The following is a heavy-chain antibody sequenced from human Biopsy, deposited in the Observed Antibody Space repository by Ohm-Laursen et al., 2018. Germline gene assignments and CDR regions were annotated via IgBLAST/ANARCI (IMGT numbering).Heavy chain of an antibody. CDR1: GGTFTNHA. D-gene: IGHD3-22*01. V-gene: IGHV1-69*13. J-gene: IGHJ2*01. CDR2: SIPLFNTA. Sequence: VKISCNASGGTFTNHAVGWVRQAPGQGLEWVGSSIPLFNTANYADKFQGRVTLTADKSTTTAYMELSSLRSEDTAIYYCARFPLGAYDDSGSYRAVEHWYFDLWDRGTLVTVSS. CDR3: ARFPLGAYDDSGSYRAVEHWYFDL.